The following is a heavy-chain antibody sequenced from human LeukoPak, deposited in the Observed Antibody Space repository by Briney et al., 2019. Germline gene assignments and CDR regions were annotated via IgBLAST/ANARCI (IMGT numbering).Heavy chain of an antibody. CDR3: ARESHYDSSGYFKGKNWFDP. J-gene: IGHJ5*02. V-gene: IGHV4-59*01. Sequence: SETLSLTCTVSGGSISSYYWSWIRQPPGKGLEWIGYIYYSGSTNYNPSLKSRVTISVDTSKSQFSLKLSSVTAADTAVYYCARESHYDSSGYFKGKNWFDPWGQGTLVTISS. CDR2: IYYSGST. CDR1: GGSISSYY. D-gene: IGHD3-22*01.